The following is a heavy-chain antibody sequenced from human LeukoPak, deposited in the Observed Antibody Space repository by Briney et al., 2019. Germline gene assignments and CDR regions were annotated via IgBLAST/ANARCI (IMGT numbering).Heavy chain of an antibody. D-gene: IGHD4/OR15-4a*01. V-gene: IGHV3-21*04. CDR3: ARGSYGAYDS. CDR2: ISSDSAWT. J-gene: IGHJ4*02. Sequence: GGSLRLSCAASGLTFSSETMNWVRQAPGKGLEWVSSISSDSAWTYYADSVKGRFTISRDNPKNSLYLQMNYLRAEDTAVYYCARGSYGAYDSWGQGNLVTVSS. CDR1: GLTFSSET.